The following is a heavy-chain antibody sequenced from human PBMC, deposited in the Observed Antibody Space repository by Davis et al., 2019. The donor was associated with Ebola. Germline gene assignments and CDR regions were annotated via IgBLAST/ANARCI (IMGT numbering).Heavy chain of an antibody. J-gene: IGHJ3*02. V-gene: IGHV1-69*13. CDR1: GGTFSSYA. CDR2: IIPIFGTA. Sequence: AASVKVSCKASGGTFSSYAISWVRQAPGQGLEWMGGIIPIFGTANYAQKFQGRVTITADESTSTAYMELSSLRSEDTAVYYCARDLPYSSGWRLDIWGQGTMVTVSS. CDR3: ARDLPYSSGWRLDI. D-gene: IGHD6-19*01.